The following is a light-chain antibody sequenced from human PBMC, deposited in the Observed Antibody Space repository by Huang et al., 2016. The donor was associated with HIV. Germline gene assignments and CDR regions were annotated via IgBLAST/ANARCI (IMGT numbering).Light chain of an antibody. CDR3: QQYNNWPWT. CDR2: AAS. V-gene: IGKV3-15*01. Sequence: EIVMTQPPATLSVAPGERATLSCRTSQSVSSNLAWYQQKPGHAPRLLIFAASSRASGIPARVSGSGSGTEFSLTISSLQSEDFAVYYCQQYNNWPWTFGQGTKVEIK. J-gene: IGKJ1*01. CDR1: QSVSSN.